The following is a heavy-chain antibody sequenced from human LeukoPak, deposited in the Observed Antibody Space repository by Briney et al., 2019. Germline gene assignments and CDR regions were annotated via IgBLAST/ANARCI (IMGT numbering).Heavy chain of an antibody. Sequence: SGPTLVKPTQTLTLTCTFSGFSLSTSGVGVGWIRQPPVKALEWLALIYWDDDKRYSPSLKSRLTITKDTSKNQVVLTLTNMDSVDTATYYCARLNEEVVLDYWGQGTLVTVSS. J-gene: IGHJ4*02. V-gene: IGHV2-5*02. CDR1: GFSLSTSGVG. CDR3: ARLNEEVVLDY. D-gene: IGHD2-15*01. CDR2: IYWDDDK.